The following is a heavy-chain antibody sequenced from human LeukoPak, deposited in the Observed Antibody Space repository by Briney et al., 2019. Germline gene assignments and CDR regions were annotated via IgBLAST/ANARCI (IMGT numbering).Heavy chain of an antibody. CDR2: ISYDGSNK. Sequence: PGGSLRLSCAASGFTFSNYAMHWVRQAPGKGLEWVAVISYDGSNKYYADSVKGRFTISRDNSENTLYLQMNSLRAEDTAVYYCARSLYSGSYYPLDYWGQGTLVTVSS. CDR1: GFTFSNYA. D-gene: IGHD1-26*01. V-gene: IGHV3-30-3*01. J-gene: IGHJ4*02. CDR3: ARSLYSGSYYPLDY.